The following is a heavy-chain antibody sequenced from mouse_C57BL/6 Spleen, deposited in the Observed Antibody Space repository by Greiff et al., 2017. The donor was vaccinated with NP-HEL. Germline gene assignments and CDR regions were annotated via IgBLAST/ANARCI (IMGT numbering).Heavy chain of an antibody. CDR1: GYAFTNYL. Sequence: VQLQQSGAELVRPGTSVKVSCKASGYAFTNYLIEWVKQRPGQGLEWIGVINPGSGGTNYNEKFKGKATVTADKSSSTAYMQLSSLTSEDSAVYLCARESWPYAMDYWGQGTSVTVSS. CDR2: INPGSGGT. V-gene: IGHV1-54*01. CDR3: ARESWPYAMDY. J-gene: IGHJ4*01.